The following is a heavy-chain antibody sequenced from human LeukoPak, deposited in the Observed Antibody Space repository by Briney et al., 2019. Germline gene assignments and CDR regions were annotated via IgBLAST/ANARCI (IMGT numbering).Heavy chain of an antibody. CDR1: GGSISSYY. CDR2: IYYSGST. V-gene: IGHV4-59*01. CDR3: ARDRVLRYFDWPAYGMDV. J-gene: IGHJ6*02. Sequence: PSETLSLTCTVSGGSISSYYWSWIRQPPGKGLEWIGYIYYSGSTNYNPSLKSRVTISVDTSKNQFSLKLSSVTAADTAVYYCARDRVLRYFDWPAYGMDVWGQGTTVTVSS. D-gene: IGHD3-9*01.